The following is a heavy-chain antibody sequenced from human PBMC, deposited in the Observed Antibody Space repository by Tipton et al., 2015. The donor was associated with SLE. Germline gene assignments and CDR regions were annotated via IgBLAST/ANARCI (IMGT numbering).Heavy chain of an antibody. D-gene: IGHD6-6*01. V-gene: IGHV4-31*03. CDR3: ARGAARRRYFDY. CDR2: IYHTGST. Sequence: TLSLTCTVSGGSISRIGYYWSWIRQHPGKGLEWIGYIYHTGSTYYNPSLESRLTISIDTSKNQFSLKLSSVTAADTAVYYCARGAARRRYFDYWGQGTLVTVSS. CDR1: GGSISRIGYY. J-gene: IGHJ4*02.